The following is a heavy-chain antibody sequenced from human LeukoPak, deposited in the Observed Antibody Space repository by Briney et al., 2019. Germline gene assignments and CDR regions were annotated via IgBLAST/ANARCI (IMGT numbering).Heavy chain of an antibody. D-gene: IGHD3/OR15-3a*01. CDR1: GFTFSRNV. Sequence: GRSLRLSCVASGFTFSRNVLHWVRQAPGKGLEWVATISYDGNNKFHADSVKGRFTISRDNSRNTVYLQMDSLRPEDTAVYHCAKGGIPTGPYYYFYYMDVWGNGTTVTVSS. CDR3: AKGGIPTGPYYYFYYMDV. CDR2: ISYDGNNK. V-gene: IGHV3-30*01. J-gene: IGHJ6*03.